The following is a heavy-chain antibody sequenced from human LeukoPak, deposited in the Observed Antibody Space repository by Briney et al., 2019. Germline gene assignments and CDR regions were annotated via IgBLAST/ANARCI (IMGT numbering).Heavy chain of an antibody. V-gene: IGHV3-21*01. D-gene: IGHD6-19*01. J-gene: IGHJ4*02. Sequence: GGSLRLSCAASGFTFRSYSMNWVRQAPGKGLEWVSSISSRSTYIYYADSVKGRFTISRDNAKNSLYLQMNSLRAEDTAVYYCARDLEAVAGSRDPGDYWGQGTLVTVSS. CDR3: ARDLEAVAGSRDPGDY. CDR1: GFTFRSYS. CDR2: ISSRSTYI.